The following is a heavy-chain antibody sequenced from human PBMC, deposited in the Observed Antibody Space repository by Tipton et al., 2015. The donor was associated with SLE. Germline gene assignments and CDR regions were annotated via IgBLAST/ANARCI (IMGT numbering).Heavy chain of an antibody. CDR1: GGSISSYY. J-gene: IGHJ4*02. V-gene: IGHV3-21*01. Sequence: LSLTCTVSGGSISSYYWSWVRQAPGKGLEWVSSISSSSSYIYYADSVKGRFTISRDNAKNSLYLQMNSLRAEDTAVYYCASVYRIAAAGTPDYWGQGTLVTVSS. CDR3: ASVYRIAAAGTPDY. D-gene: IGHD6-13*01. CDR2: ISSSSSYI.